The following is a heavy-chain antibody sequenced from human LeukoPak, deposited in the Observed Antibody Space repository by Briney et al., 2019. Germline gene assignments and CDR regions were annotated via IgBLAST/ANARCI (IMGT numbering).Heavy chain of an antibody. Sequence: GESLKISCKGSGYSFRNYWLAWVRQMPGKGLEWMGIIYPGDSDTRYSPSFQGQVTISADKSINTAYLQWSSLKASDTAMYYCARDDYYGSGSYYNNFDYWGQGTLVTVSS. D-gene: IGHD3-10*01. CDR2: IYPGDSDT. CDR3: ARDDYYGSGSYYNNFDY. V-gene: IGHV5-51*01. J-gene: IGHJ4*02. CDR1: GYSFRNYW.